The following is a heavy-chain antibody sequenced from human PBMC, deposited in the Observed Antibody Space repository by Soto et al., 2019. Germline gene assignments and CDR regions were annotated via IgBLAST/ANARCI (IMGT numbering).Heavy chain of an antibody. Sequence: QVRLVEYGGGLVRPGGSLRLSCAASGFTFSDYYMTWIRRAPGMGLEWLSHVTDSGSSAYYTDSVKGRFTISRDNARNSLFLQMNTLKAADPGVYYCAADRGGYGYFDYWGQGILVTVSS. V-gene: IGHV3-11*01. CDR1: GFTFSDYY. CDR2: VTDSGSSA. D-gene: IGHD1-26*01. J-gene: IGHJ4*02. CDR3: AADRGGYGYFDY.